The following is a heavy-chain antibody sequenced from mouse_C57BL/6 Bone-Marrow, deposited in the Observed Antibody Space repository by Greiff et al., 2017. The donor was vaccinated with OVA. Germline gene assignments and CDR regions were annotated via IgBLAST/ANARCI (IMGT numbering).Heavy chain of an antibody. CDR3: AIFAQASFDY. CDR2: INPGSGGT. D-gene: IGHD3-2*02. Sequence: QVQLQQSGAELVRPGTSVKVSCKASGYAFTNYLIEWVKQRPGQGLEWIGVINPGSGGTNYNEKFKGKATLTADKSSSTAYMQLSSLTSEYSAVYFCAIFAQASFDYWGQGTTLTVSS. V-gene: IGHV1-54*01. CDR1: GYAFTNYL. J-gene: IGHJ2*01.